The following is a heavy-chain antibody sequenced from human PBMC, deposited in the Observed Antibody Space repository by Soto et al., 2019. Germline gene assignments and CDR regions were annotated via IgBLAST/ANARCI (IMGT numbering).Heavy chain of an antibody. D-gene: IGHD3-10*01. J-gene: IGHJ5*02. CDR1: GGSFSGYY. Sequence: SETLSLTCAVYGGSFSGYYWIWIRQPPGKGLEWIGEINHSGSTNYNPSLKSRVTISVDTSKNQFSLKLSSVTAADTAVYYCARGRANYYGSGSYYMAWGQGTLVTVSS. V-gene: IGHV4-34*01. CDR3: ARGRANYYGSGSYYMA. CDR2: INHSGST.